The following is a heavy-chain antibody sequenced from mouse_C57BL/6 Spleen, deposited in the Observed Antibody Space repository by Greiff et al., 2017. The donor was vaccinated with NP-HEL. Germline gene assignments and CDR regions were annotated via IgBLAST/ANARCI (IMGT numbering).Heavy chain of an antibody. J-gene: IGHJ4*01. CDR1: GYTFTEYT. CDR2: FYPGSGSI. V-gene: IGHV1-62-2*01. CDR3: ERHGPPYPSYGQQDMDY. D-gene: IGHD2-10*02. Sequence: QVQLQQSGAELVKPGASVKLSCKASGYTFTEYTIHWVKQRSGQGLEWIGWFYPGSGSIKYNEKFKVKATLTADKSSSPVYMELSRMTSEDYAIYFCERHGPPYPSYGQQDMDYWGQGTSVTVSS.